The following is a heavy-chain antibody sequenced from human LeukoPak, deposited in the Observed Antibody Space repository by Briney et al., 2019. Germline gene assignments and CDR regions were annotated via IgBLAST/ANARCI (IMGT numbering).Heavy chain of an antibody. V-gene: IGHV3-21*01. Sequence: GGSLRLSCAASGFTVSSNYMNWVRQAPGKGLEWVSSISSSSSYIYYADSVKGRFTISRDNAKNSLYQQMNSLRAEDTAVYYCARGTMFPYYFDYWGQGSLVTVSS. J-gene: IGHJ4*02. D-gene: IGHD3-10*02. CDR2: ISSSSSYI. CDR3: ARGTMFPYYFDY. CDR1: GFTVSSNY.